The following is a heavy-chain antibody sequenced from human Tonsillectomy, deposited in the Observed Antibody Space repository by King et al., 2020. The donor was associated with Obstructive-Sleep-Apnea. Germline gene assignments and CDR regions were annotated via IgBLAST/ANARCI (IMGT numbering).Heavy chain of an antibody. CDR1: GFTFDDYA. D-gene: IGHD3-22*01. V-gene: IGHV3-9*01. J-gene: IGHJ4*02. CDR3: AKSPYYFDTSGTFDY. CDR2: VNWNSDYI. Sequence: VQLVESGGGLVQPGRSLRLSCAASGFTFDDYAMHWVRQAPGKGLEWVSGVNWNSDYIGYADSVKGRFTISRDKANNSLYLQMNNVRPEDTALYYCAKSPYYFDTSGTFDYWGQGTLVTVSS.